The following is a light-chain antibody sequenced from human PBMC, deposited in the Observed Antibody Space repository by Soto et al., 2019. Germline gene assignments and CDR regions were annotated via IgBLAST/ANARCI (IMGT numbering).Light chain of an antibody. CDR3: GSYTTSSTLHVV. CDR1: SSDVGGYDY. J-gene: IGLJ2*01. Sequence: QSALTQPASVSGSPGQSITISCTGTSSDVGGYDYVSWYQHHPGKAPKLMIYDVTNRPSRVSNRFSGSKSGNTASLTISGLQAEDEADYYCGSYTTSSTLHVVFGGGTKLTVL. V-gene: IGLV2-14*03. CDR2: DVT.